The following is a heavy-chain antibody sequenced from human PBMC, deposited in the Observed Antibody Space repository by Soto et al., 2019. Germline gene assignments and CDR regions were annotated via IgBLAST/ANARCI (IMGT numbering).Heavy chain of an antibody. CDR3: ARHVAAAGNFDY. Sequence: NPSETLYLTCTVSGGTISSSTYYWGWIPLPLVKRLEWIRSIYYCGSTYYKPSLKRRVTISVYTSNKQFSLMLSSVTALDTSVYYCARHVAAAGNFDYWGQGILVTVSS. V-gene: IGHV4-39*01. CDR1: GGTISSSTYY. D-gene: IGHD6-13*01. J-gene: IGHJ4*02. CDR2: IYYCGST.